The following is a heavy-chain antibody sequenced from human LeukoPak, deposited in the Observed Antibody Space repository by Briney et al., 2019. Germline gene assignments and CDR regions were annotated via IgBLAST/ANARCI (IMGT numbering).Heavy chain of an antibody. V-gene: IGHV3-64*01. J-gene: IGHJ5*02. D-gene: IGHD6-13*01. CDR3: ARDSGYSSSWYWFDP. CDR2: ISSNGGST. Sequence: GGSLRLSCAASGFTFSSYAMHWVRQAPGKGLEYVSAISSNGGSTYYANPVKGRFTISRDNSKNTLYLQMGSLRAEDMAVYYCARDSGYSSSWYWFDPWGQGTLVTVSS. CDR1: GFTFSSYA.